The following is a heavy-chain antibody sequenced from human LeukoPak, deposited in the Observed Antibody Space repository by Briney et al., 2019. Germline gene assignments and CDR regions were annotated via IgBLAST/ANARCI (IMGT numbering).Heavy chain of an antibody. Sequence: PGGSLRLSCAASGFTFSSYAMSWVRQAPGKGLEWVSAISGSGGSTYYADSVKGRFTISRDNSKNTLYLQMNSLRAEDTAVYYCARGANGDYYYYMDVWGKGTTVTISS. J-gene: IGHJ6*03. CDR1: GFTFSSYA. D-gene: IGHD3-10*01. V-gene: IGHV3-23*01. CDR2: ISGSGGST. CDR3: ARGANGDYYYYMDV.